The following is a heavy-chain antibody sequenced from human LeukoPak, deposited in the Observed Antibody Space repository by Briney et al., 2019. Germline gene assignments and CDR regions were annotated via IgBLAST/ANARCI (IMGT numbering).Heavy chain of an antibody. V-gene: IGHV4-39*01. CDR3: ARHGLLWFGELVPGWFDP. J-gene: IGHJ5*02. D-gene: IGHD3-10*01. Sequence: SETLSLTCTVSGGSISSSSYYWGWISQPPGKGREWIGSIYYSGSTYYNPSLKSRVTISVDTSKNQFSLKLSSVTAADTAVYYCARHGLLWFGELVPGWFDPWGQGTLVTVSS. CDR1: GGSISSSSYY. CDR2: IYYSGST.